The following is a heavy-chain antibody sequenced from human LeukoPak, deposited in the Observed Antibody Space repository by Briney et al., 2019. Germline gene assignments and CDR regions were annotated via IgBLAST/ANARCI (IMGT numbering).Heavy chain of an antibody. CDR2: IYHSGST. V-gene: IGHV4-38-2*02. Sequence: SETLSLTCTVSGYSISSGYYWGWIRQPPGKGLEWIGSIYHSGSTYYNPSLKSRVTISVDTSKNQFSLKLSSVTAADTAVYYCARGSRRAVTYYYGSGSWGFDPWGQGTLVTVSS. CDR1: GYSISSGYY. D-gene: IGHD3-10*01. J-gene: IGHJ5*02. CDR3: ARGSRRAVTYYYGSGSWGFDP.